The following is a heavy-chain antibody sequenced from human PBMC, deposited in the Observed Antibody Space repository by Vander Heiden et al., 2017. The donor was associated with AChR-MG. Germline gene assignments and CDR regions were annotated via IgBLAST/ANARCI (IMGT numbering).Heavy chain of an antibody. CDR2: INHSGST. V-gene: IGHV4-34*01. CDR1: GGSFSGYY. CDR3: ARHCSGGSCYFDY. D-gene: IGHD2-15*01. Sequence: VPLQQWGAGLFKPSATPSLPCAVYGGSFSGYYWSWIRQPPGKGLEWIGEINHSGSTNYNPSLKSRVTISVDTSKNQFSLKLSSVTAADTAVYYCARHCSGGSCYFDYWGQGTLVTVSS. J-gene: IGHJ4*02.